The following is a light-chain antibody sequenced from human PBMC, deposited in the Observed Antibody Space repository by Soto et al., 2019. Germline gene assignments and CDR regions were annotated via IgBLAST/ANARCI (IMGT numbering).Light chain of an antibody. V-gene: IGKV1D-13*01. Sequence: AIQLTQSPSSLSAYVGDSVSITCRASQGISSALAWYQQKPGRAPKLLIYDASSLEGGVPSRFSGSRSGKDFTLTVSSLQPEDFATYYCQQFDDYPFTFGPGTKVDIK. CDR2: DAS. CDR3: QQFDDYPFT. CDR1: QGISSA. J-gene: IGKJ3*01.